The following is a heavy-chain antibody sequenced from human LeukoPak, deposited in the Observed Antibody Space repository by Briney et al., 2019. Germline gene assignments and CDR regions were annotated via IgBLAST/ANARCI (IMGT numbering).Heavy chain of an antibody. CDR3: AKDQAIYCTNGVCYPDY. CDR2: ISGSGGST. D-gene: IGHD2-8*01. J-gene: IGHJ4*02. Sequence: GGSLRLSCAASGFTFSSYAMSWVRQAPGKGLEWVSSISGSGGSTYYADSVKGRFTISRDNSKNTLYLQMNSLRAEDTAVYYCAKDQAIYCTNGVCYPDYWGQGTLVTVPS. CDR1: GFTFSSYA. V-gene: IGHV3-23*01.